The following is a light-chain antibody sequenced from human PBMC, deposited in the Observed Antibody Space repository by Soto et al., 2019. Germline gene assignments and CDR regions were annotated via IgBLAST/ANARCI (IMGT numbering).Light chain of an antibody. CDR3: QQLNSYPGIT. Sequence: DIQMTQSPSSLSASVGDRVTITCRASQSISSYLNWYQQKPGKAPKLLIYAASSLQSGVPSRFSGSGSGTDFTLTISSLQPEDFATYYCQQLNSYPGITFGQGTRLEIK. CDR1: QSISSY. J-gene: IGKJ5*01. CDR2: AAS. V-gene: IGKV1-39*01.